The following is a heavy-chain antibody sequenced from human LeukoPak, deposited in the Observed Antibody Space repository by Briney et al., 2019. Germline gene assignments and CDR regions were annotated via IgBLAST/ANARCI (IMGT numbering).Heavy chain of an antibody. CDR2: IIPIFGTA. V-gene: IGHV1-69*13. Sequence: SVKVSCKASGGTFSSYAISWVRQAPGQGLEWMGGIIPIFGTANYAQKFQGRVTITADESTSTAYMELSSLRSEDTAVYYCARDRGGGRAAAYWYFDLWGRGTLVTVSS. J-gene: IGHJ2*01. CDR3: ARDRGGGRAAAYWYFDL. D-gene: IGHD2-15*01. CDR1: GGTFSSYA.